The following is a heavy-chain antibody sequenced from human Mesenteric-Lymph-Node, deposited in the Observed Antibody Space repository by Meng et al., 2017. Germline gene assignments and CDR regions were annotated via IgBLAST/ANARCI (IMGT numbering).Heavy chain of an antibody. V-gene: IGHV3-21*04. Sequence: GESLKISCAASGFTFSSYSMNWVRQAPGKGLEWVSSISSSSSYIYYADSVKGRFTISRDNSKNTLFLQLNSLRAEDTAVYYCARIAVSAIWYFDLWGRGTLVTVSS. CDR2: ISSSSSYI. CDR3: ARIAVSAIWYFDL. D-gene: IGHD6-19*01. J-gene: IGHJ2*01. CDR1: GFTFSSYS.